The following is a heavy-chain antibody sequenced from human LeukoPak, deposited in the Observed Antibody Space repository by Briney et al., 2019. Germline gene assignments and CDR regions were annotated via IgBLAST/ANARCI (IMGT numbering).Heavy chain of an antibody. CDR2: IYTSGST. J-gene: IGHJ4*02. Sequence: KPGGSLRLSCAASGFTFSSYSMNWVRQAPGKGLEWIGRIYTSGSTNYNPSLESRVTMSVDTSKNQFSLKLSSVTAADTAVYYCARDSSGWTSFDYWGQGTLVTVSS. V-gene: IGHV4-4*07. CDR1: GFTFSSYS. CDR3: ARDSSGWTSFDY. D-gene: IGHD6-19*01.